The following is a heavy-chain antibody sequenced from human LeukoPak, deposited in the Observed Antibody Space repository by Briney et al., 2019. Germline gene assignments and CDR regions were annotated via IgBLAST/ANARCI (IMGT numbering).Heavy chain of an antibody. Sequence: AGGSLRLSCAASGFAFSSYWMTWVRQAPGEGLEWVANIKQDGSEKYYVDSVKGRFTISRDNAKNSLYLQMNSLRAEDTAVYYCAKEGGASRFDYWGQGTLVTVSS. J-gene: IGHJ4*02. CDR3: AKEGGASRFDY. CDR1: GFAFSSYW. V-gene: IGHV3-7*01. D-gene: IGHD5-12*01. CDR2: IKQDGSEK.